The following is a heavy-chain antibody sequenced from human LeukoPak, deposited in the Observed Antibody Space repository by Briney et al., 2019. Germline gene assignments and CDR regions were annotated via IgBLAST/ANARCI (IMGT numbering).Heavy chain of an antibody. CDR3: ALWSYYYYGLDV. V-gene: IGHV3-72*01. J-gene: IGHJ6*02. Sequence: GGSLRLSCAASGFTFSDRDMDWVRQAPGKGLEWVGRSRNKAKCHTTVYAASVKGRFTISRDNSNNSVWLQMNSLKTEDTAVYYCALWSYYYYGLDVWGQGTTVTVSS. D-gene: IGHD5-18*01. CDR1: GFTFSDRD. CDR2: SRNKAKCHTT.